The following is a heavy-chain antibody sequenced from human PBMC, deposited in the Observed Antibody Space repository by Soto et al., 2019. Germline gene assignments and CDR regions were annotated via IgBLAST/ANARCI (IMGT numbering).Heavy chain of an antibody. CDR1: GGSISSGDYY. CDR3: ARGGYSSSWGNYYYGMDV. V-gene: IGHV4-30-4*01. D-gene: IGHD6-13*01. Sequence: QVQLQESGPGLVKPSQTLSLTCTVSGGSISSGDYYWSWIRQPPGKGLEWIGYIYYSGSTYYNPSLKSRVTISVDTSKNQCSLKLSSVTAADTAVYYCARGGYSSSWGNYYYGMDVWGQGTTVTVSS. CDR2: IYYSGST. J-gene: IGHJ6*02.